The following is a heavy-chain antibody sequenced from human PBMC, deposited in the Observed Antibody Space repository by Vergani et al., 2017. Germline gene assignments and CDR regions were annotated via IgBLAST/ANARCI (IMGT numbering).Heavy chain of an antibody. J-gene: IGHJ6*02. CDR3: ARGSDGDYALDV. D-gene: IGHD4-17*01. Sequence: QELLVQSGTEVKKTGASMKVSCTASGYIFSKYDVNWVRQADGQGLEWMGWINPNTGNTGYAQKFRGRVSITRDPSKSTAYMELSSLTSEDTAVYFCARGSDGDYALDVWGLGTTVIVSS. CDR1: GYIFSKYD. V-gene: IGHV1-8*01. CDR2: INPNTGNT.